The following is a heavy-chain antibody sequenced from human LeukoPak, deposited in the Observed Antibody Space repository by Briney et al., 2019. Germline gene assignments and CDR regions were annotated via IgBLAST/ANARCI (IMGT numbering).Heavy chain of an antibody. D-gene: IGHD3-10*01. Sequence: GGALRLSRAASGFTFSSYGMHWVRQAPGKGLEWVAVISYDGSNKYYADSVKGRFTIYRDNSKNTLYLQMNSLRAEGTAVYYCAKNLYYYGSGSYFYYYGMDVWGQGTTVTVSS. V-gene: IGHV3-30*18. CDR3: AKNLYYYGSGSYFYYYGMDV. J-gene: IGHJ6*02. CDR2: ISYDGSNK. CDR1: GFTFSSYG.